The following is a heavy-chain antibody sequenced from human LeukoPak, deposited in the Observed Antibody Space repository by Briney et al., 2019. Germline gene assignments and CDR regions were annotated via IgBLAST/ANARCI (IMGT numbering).Heavy chain of an antibody. D-gene: IGHD6-13*01. CDR3: ARMCSSWYFQIGVWFDP. Sequence: ASVKVSCKASGYTFTSYDINWVRQATGQGLEWMGWMNPNSGNTGYARKFQGRVTMTRNTSISTAYMELSSLRSEDTAVYYCARMCSSWYFQIGVWFDPWGQGTLVTVSS. CDR2: MNPNSGNT. J-gene: IGHJ5*02. V-gene: IGHV1-8*01. CDR1: GYTFTSYD.